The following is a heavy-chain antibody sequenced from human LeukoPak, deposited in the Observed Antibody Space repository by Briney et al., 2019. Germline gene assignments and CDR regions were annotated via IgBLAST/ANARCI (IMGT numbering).Heavy chain of an antibody. Sequence: VGSLRLSCAASGFTLSTDWMSCVRQSPGEGLERVAIIKVDGSEKYYVDSVKGRFTISRDNAKNALYLQMSSLRAEDTAVYYCARDVWNYFDYWGQGTLVTVSS. J-gene: IGHJ4*02. D-gene: IGHD2-21*01. CDR1: GFTLSTDW. V-gene: IGHV3-7*05. CDR3: ARDVWNYFDY. CDR2: IKVDGSEK.